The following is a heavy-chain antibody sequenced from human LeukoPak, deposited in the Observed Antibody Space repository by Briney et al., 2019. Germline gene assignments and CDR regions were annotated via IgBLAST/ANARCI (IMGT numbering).Heavy chain of an antibody. D-gene: IGHD4-17*01. CDR1: GFTFSSYG. J-gene: IGHJ3*02. CDR2: ISGSGGST. Sequence: GGSLRLSCAASGFTFSSYGMSWVRQAPGKGLEWVSAISGSGGSTYYADSVKGRFTISRDNSKNTLYLQMNSLRAEDTAVYYCAKTISYGDNAFDIWGQGTMVTVSS. CDR3: AKTISYGDNAFDI. V-gene: IGHV3-23*01.